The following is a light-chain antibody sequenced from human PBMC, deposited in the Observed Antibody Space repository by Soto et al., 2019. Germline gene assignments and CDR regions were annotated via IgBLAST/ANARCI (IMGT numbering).Light chain of an antibody. Sequence: DIQMTQSPSTLSASVGDRVTITCRASQSIGRWLAWYQQKPGRAPNFLIYDVSNLETGVPTRFSGSGSGTEFTLTISILQPDDFATYSCQQYYSYPWTFGQVTKVEIK. CDR1: QSIGRW. J-gene: IGKJ1*01. V-gene: IGKV1-5*01. CDR2: DVS. CDR3: QQYYSYPWT.